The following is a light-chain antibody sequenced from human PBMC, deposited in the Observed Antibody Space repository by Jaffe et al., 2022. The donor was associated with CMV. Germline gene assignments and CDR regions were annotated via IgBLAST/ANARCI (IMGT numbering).Light chain of an antibody. Sequence: VMTQSPDTLSVSPGEGATLSCRASESVSSTYLAWYQQKFGQPPRLLIYGASNRAADIPDRFSGSGSGTDFTLTISRVEPEDFAVYYCQFYGSSPRPFGQGTKVEIK. V-gene: IGKV3-20*01. CDR1: ESVSSTY. CDR2: GAS. CDR3: QFYGSSPRP. J-gene: IGKJ1*01.